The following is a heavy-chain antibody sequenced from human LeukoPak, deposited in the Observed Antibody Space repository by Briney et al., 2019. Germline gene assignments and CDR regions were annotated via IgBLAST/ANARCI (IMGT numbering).Heavy chain of an antibody. CDR2: ISYDGSNK. CDR1: GFTFSSYG. CDR3: ARVRGVGATILDYFDY. D-gene: IGHD1-26*01. J-gene: IGHJ4*02. Sequence: GRSLRLSCAASGFTFSSYGMHWVRQAPGKGLEWVAVISYDGSNKYYADSVKGRFTISRDNSKNTLYLQMNSLRAEDTAVYYCARVRGVGATILDYFDYWGQGTLVTVSS. V-gene: IGHV3-30*03.